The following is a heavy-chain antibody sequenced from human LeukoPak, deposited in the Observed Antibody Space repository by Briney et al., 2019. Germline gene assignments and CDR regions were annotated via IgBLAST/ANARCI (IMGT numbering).Heavy chain of an antibody. CDR3: ARLASTRVAGTPGFDP. D-gene: IGHD6-19*01. CDR1: GYTFTSYY. V-gene: IGHV1-46*01. J-gene: IGHJ5*02. CDR2: INPSGGST. Sequence: ASVKVSCKASGYTFTSYYMHWVRQAPGQGLEWMGIINPSGGSTSYAQKFQGRVTMTRDTSTSTVYMELSSLRSEDTAVYYCARLASTRVAGTPGFDPRGQGTLVTVSS.